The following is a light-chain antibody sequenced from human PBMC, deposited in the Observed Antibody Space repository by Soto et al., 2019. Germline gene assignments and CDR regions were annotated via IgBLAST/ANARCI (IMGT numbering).Light chain of an antibody. CDR3: QRLNGYPLT. V-gene: IGKV1-9*01. CDR2: AAS. CDR1: QGISSY. Sequence: IQLTQSPSSLSESVGDRVTITCRASQGISSYLAWYQQKPWKAPKLLIYAASTLQSGVPSRFSGSGSGTDFTLTISILQPEDFATYYCQRLNGYPLTFGGGTKVEIK. J-gene: IGKJ4*01.